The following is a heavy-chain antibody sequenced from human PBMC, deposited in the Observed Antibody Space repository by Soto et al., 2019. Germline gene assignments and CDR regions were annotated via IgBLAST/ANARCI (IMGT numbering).Heavy chain of an antibody. CDR2: IIPFLGTP. CDR3: AGYCSGGGCHVSALDT. V-gene: IGHV1-69*01. CDR1: GGTFRSYA. D-gene: IGHD2-15*01. Sequence: QVQLVQSGAEVKKPGSSVKVSCKASGGTFRSYAISWVRQAPGQGLEWMGGIIPFLGTPIYTQKFQGRVTITADESTATAFMEVRSLRAADTATYYCAGYCSGGGCHVSALDTWRQGTMVIVSS. J-gene: IGHJ3*01.